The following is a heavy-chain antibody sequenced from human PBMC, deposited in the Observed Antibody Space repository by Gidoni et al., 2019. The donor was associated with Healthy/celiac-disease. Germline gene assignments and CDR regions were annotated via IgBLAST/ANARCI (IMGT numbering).Heavy chain of an antibody. V-gene: IGHV4-34*01. J-gene: IGHJ4*02. CDR1: GWSFSQYY. CDR3: ARGRGLSDTSQLLIRY. CDR2: INHSGST. D-gene: IGHD2-2*01. Sequence: QVLLQQWGAGLLKPSETLSLTCAVYGWSFSQYYWSWIRQPPGKGLEWIGEINHSGSTNYNPSLKSRVTISIDTSKNQFSLKLSSVTAADTAVYYCARGRGLSDTSQLLIRYWGQGTLVTVSS.